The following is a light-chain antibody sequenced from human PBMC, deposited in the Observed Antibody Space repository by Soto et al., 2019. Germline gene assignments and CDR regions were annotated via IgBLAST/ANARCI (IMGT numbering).Light chain of an antibody. V-gene: IGKV3-11*01. CDR3: QQRSTWPT. CDR1: QSVSSY. Sequence: EIVLTQSPATLSLSPGERATLSCRASQSVSSYLAWYQQKPGQAPRPLIYDASNRATGIPARFSGSGSGTDFTLTISSLEPEDFAVYYCQQRSTWPTFGGGTKVEIK. CDR2: DAS. J-gene: IGKJ4*01.